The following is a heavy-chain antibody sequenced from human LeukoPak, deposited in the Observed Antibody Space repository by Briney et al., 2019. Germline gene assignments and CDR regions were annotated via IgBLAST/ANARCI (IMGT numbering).Heavy chain of an antibody. CDR1: GGTFSSYT. CDR2: IIPIFGTA. Sequence: SVKVSCKASGGTFSSYTISWVRQAPGQGLEWVGGIIPIFGTANYAHKFQGRVTITADESTSTAYMELSSLRSEDTAVYYCASGPNGYNMYYFDYWGQGTLVTVSS. V-gene: IGHV1-69*13. CDR3: ASGPNGYNMYYFDY. J-gene: IGHJ4*02. D-gene: IGHD5-24*01.